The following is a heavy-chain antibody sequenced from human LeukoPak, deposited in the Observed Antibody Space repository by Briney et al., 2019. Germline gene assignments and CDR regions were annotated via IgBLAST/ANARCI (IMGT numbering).Heavy chain of an antibody. V-gene: IGHV1-46*01. Sequence: ASVKVSCKASGYTFTSYYMHWVRQAPGQGLEWMGIINPSGGSTSYAQKFQGRVTMTRDMSISTAHMELSRLTSDDTALYYCAREDYGSGPTLDYWGQGTLVTVSS. CDR2: INPSGGST. D-gene: IGHD3-10*01. J-gene: IGHJ4*02. CDR1: GYTFTSYY. CDR3: AREDYGSGPTLDY.